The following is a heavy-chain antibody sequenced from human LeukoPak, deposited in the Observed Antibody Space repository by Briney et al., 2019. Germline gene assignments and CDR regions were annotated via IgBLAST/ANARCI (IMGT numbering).Heavy chain of an antibody. Sequence: PSETLSLTCTVSGGSVSSGNYYWNWIRQPPGKGLEWIGYIYYSGSTNYNPSLKSRVTISVDTSKNQFSLKLSSVTAADTAVYYCARTPYYYDSSGYFLHFDNWGQGTLVTVSS. CDR2: IYYSGST. V-gene: IGHV4-61*01. CDR3: ARTPYYYDSSGYFLHFDN. D-gene: IGHD3-22*01. J-gene: IGHJ4*02. CDR1: GGSVSSGNYY.